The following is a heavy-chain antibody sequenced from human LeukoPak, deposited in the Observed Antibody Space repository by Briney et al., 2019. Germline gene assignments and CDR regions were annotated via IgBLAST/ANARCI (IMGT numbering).Heavy chain of an antibody. CDR3: ARDNNKVVDH. J-gene: IGHJ4*01. CDR2: INAGNGDT. CDR1: GYTFTNYA. D-gene: IGHD1/OR15-1a*01. Sequence: ASVKVSCKASGYTFTNYAVNWLRQAPGQRLEWMGWINAGNGDTKFSQNYQARVTITRDASASTAYMELRSLEYDDTAIYYCARDNNKVVDHWGQGTLVTVSS. V-gene: IGHV1-3*01.